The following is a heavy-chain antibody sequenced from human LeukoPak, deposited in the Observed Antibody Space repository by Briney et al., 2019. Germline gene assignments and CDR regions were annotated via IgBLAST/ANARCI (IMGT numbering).Heavy chain of an antibody. CDR3: AREGLPYYYGSGSFSSPFDY. CDR1: GGTFSSYA. D-gene: IGHD3-10*01. J-gene: IGHJ4*02. Sequence: SVKVSCKASGGTFSSYAISWVRQAPGQGLEWMGGIIPIFGTANYAQKFQGRVTITADESTSTAYMELSSLRSEDTAVYYCAREGLPYYYGSGSFSSPFDYWAREPWSPSPQ. CDR2: IIPIFGTA. V-gene: IGHV1-69*01.